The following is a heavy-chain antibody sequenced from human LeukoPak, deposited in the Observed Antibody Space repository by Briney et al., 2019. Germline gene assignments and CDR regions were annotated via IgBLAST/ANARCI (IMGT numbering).Heavy chain of an antibody. J-gene: IGHJ5*02. CDR2: ISDSDDTT. CDR1: GFTFSDYG. CDR3: ASPSARFDP. V-gene: IGHV3-23*01. Sequence: GGTLRLSCAASGFTFSDYGMNWVRQSPGKGLEWVSAISDSDDTTDYADSVKGRFTISRDNARNTLYLQMNSLRAEDTAVYYCASPSARFDPWGQGTLVTVSS. D-gene: IGHD2-15*01.